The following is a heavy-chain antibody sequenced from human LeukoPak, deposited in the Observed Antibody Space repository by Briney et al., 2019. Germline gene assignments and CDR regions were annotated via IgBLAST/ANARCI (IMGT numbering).Heavy chain of an antibody. CDR3: ARQIVSGSMGCDF. CDR1: AYTFSGYY. J-gene: IGHJ4*02. V-gene: IGHV1-2*02. CDR2: INFNSGGK. D-gene: IGHD2-21*01. Sequence: ASVKVSCKASAYTFSGYYIHWVRQAPGQGLEWMGWINFNSGGKIFAEKFQDRVTMARDTSISTAYMELSRLRSDDTAGYYCARQIVSGSMGCDFWGQGTLVTVSS.